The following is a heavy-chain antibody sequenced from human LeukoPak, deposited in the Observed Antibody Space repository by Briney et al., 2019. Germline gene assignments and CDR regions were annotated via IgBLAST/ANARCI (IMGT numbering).Heavy chain of an antibody. V-gene: IGHV3-20*04. D-gene: IGHD1-26*01. J-gene: IGHJ4*02. CDR3: AKVRSATGMTTTYFDY. CDR1: GFTFDNYG. Sequence: GGSLRLSCAASGFTFDNYGLGWVRQAPGKGLEWVSGINWNGGGTGHADSVKGRFTISRDNAKNSLYLQMGSLRVEDTAIFYCAKVRSATGMTTTYFDYWGQGTLVTVSS. CDR2: INWNGGGT.